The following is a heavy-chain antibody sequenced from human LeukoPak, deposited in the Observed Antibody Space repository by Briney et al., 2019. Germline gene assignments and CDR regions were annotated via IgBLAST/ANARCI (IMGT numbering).Heavy chain of an antibody. J-gene: IGHJ4*02. CDR1: GYTLTELS. CDR3: ATMGLGVRATSGRDY. CDR2: FDPEDGET. V-gene: IGHV1-24*01. D-gene: IGHD1-26*01. Sequence: ASVTVSCKVSGYTLTELSMHWVRQAPGKGLEWMGGFDPEDGETIYAQKFQGRVTMTEDTSTDTAYMELSSLRSEDTAVYYCATMGLGVRATSGRDYWGQGTLVTVSS.